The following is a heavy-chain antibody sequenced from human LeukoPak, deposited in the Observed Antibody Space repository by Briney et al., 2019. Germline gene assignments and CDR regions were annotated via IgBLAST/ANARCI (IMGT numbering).Heavy chain of an antibody. Sequence: ASVKVSCKAFGYTFTTYYVHWVRQAPGQGLEWMGIINPSGGSTTYAQKFQGRVTMTRDTSSSTVYMELSSLRSEDTAVYFCARGGITMFYDCWGQGTLVTVSS. J-gene: IGHJ4*02. CDR2: INPSGGST. CDR1: GYTFTTYY. D-gene: IGHD3-10*02. CDR3: ARGGITMFYDC. V-gene: IGHV1-46*01.